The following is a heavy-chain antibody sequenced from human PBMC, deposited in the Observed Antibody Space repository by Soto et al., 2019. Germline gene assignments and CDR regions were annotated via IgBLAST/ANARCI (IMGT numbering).Heavy chain of an antibody. CDR3: ARATYCSGRNCYSFDS. V-gene: IGHV1-18*04. D-gene: IGHD2-15*01. Sequence: QVQLVQSGAEVKKPGASVKFSCKALGYTFTNFGGSWVRQAPGQGLEWMGWISTYSGNTHYPHRLQGRVTMTTVTSSRTAYMELRSLRSDDTAVYYCARATYCSGRNCYSFDSWGQGTLVTVSS. CDR1: GYTFTNFG. J-gene: IGHJ4*01. CDR2: ISTYSGNT.